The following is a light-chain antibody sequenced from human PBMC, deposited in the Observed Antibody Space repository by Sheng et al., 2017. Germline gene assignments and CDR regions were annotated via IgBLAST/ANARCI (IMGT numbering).Light chain of an antibody. J-gene: IGKJ4*01. V-gene: IGKV3-11*01. Sequence: EIVLTQSPATLSFFPGERATLSCRASQTINNYLAWYQQKPGQAPRLLIYDASNRATGIPVRFSGSGSGTDFTLTISSLEPEDFAVYYCQHRIIRPPGITFGGGTKVEIK. CDR2: DAS. CDR1: QTINNY. CDR3: QHRIIRPPGIT.